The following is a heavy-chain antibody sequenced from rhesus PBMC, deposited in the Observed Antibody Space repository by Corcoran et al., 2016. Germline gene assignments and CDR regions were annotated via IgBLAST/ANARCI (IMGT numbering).Heavy chain of an antibody. J-gene: IGHJ4*01. Sequence: QVQLQESGPGVVKPSETLSLTCAVSGGTISSGYCSWSWIRHPPGKGLEWIGGIYSNSESTNYNPTHKSRVTIAKDTSKNQFSLKLSSVTTTDTAVYYCARRRSSHFDYWGQGVLVTVSS. D-gene: IGHD4-29*01. V-gene: IGHV4S12*01. CDR1: GGTISSGYCS. CDR3: ARRRSSHFDY. CDR2: IYSNSEST.